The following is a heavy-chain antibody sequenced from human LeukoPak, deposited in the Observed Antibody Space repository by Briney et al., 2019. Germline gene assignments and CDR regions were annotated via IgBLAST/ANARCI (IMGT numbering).Heavy chain of an antibody. J-gene: IGHJ5*02. CDR3: TRDRGTYNWLDP. Sequence: GGSLKLSCAASGFTLSDSAIHWVRQASGKGLEWVGLIDRPAKSYATAYGASVGGRFTISRDDSKNTAYLQMDSLKTEDTALYYCTRDRGTYNWLDPWGQGTLVTVSS. CDR1: GFTLSDSA. D-gene: IGHD1-26*01. CDR2: IDRPAKSYAT. V-gene: IGHV3-73*01.